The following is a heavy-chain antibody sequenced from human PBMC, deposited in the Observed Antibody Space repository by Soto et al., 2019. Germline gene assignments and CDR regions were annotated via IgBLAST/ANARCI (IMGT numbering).Heavy chain of an antibody. CDR2: ISYDSTKT. V-gene: IGHV3-30*03. Sequence: QVQLVESGGGVVQPGRSLRLSCAAPGFTFNSYGMHWVRQGPGNGLELVAFISYDSTKTYYADSVKGRFTISRDNSNSALYVQLNSLTGEDTAAYYCARTRSAWSDFHYYALDVWGQGTTVTVSS. CDR3: ARTRSAWSDFHYYALDV. D-gene: IGHD1-26*01. J-gene: IGHJ6*02. CDR1: GFTFNSYG.